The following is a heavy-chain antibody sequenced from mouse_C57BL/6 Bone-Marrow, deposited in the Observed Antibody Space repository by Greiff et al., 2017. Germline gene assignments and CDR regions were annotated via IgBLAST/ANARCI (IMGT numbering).Heavy chain of an antibody. Sequence: QVQLQQPGAELVKPGASVKMSCKASGYTFTSYWITWVKQRPGQGLEWIGDIYPGSGSTNYNEKFKSKATLTVATSSSTAYMQLISLTSEDSAVYYCARGYYGSISWFAYWGQGTLVTVSA. CDR1: GYTFTSYW. CDR3: ARGYYGSISWFAY. CDR2: IYPGSGST. D-gene: IGHD1-1*01. V-gene: IGHV1-55*01. J-gene: IGHJ3*01.